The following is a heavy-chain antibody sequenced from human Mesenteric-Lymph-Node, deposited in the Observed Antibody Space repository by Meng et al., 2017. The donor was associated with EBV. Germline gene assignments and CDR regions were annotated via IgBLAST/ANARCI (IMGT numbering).Heavy chain of an antibody. CDR1: GDSVSSGNNY. CDR2: IYFTGST. CDR3: AREGTTVTRWFDP. D-gene: IGHD4-11*01. V-gene: IGHV4-61*01. J-gene: IGHJ5*02. Sequence: QVQIRAWGPGLVKPSETLSLTCNVSGDSVSSGNNYWSWIRHSPGRGLEWIGNIYFTGSTFYNPALKSRVTISGATSKNQFSLKLTSVTAAETAVYYCAREGTTVTRWFDPWGPGTLVTVSS.